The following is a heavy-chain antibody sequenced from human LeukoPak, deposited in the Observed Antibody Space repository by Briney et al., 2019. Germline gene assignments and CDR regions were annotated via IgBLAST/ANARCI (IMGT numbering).Heavy chain of an antibody. Sequence: GGSLRLSCAASGFTFSSYWMHWVRQAPAKGVVWVSRINSDGSSTSYADSVKGRFTISRDNSKNTLYLQMNSLRAEDTAVYYCAREFSIAAGGIAYGMDVWGQGTTVTVSS. CDR3: AREFSIAAGGIAYGMDV. CDR2: INSDGSST. CDR1: GFTFSSYW. D-gene: IGHD6-13*01. J-gene: IGHJ6*02. V-gene: IGHV3-74*01.